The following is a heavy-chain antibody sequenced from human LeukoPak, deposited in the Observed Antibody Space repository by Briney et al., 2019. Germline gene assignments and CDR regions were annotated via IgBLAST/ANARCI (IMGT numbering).Heavy chain of an antibody. CDR2: IYHSGST. CDR3: ARSLFGVVNFDY. J-gene: IGHJ4*02. D-gene: IGHD3-3*01. V-gene: IGHV4-30-2*01. CDR1: GGSISSGGYS. Sequence: SETLSLTCAVSGGSISSGGYSWSWIRQPPGKGLEWIGYIYHSGSTYYNPSLKSRVTISVDRSKNQFSLKLSSVTAADTAVYYCARSLFGVVNFDYWGQGTLVTVSS.